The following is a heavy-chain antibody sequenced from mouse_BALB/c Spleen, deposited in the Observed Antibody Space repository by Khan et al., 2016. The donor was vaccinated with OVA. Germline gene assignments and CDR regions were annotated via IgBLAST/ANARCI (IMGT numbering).Heavy chain of an antibody. J-gene: IGHJ2*01. V-gene: IGHV1-7*01. Sequence: LEVSGAELAKPGASVKMSCKASGYTFTSYWMHWIKQRPGQGLEWIGYISPTSGYTDYNQKFKDKATLTADKSSSTAYMQLSSLTSDDSAVYYCARDRIDYWGQGTTLTVSS. CDR2: ISPTSGYT. CDR1: GYTFTSYW. CDR3: ARDRIDY.